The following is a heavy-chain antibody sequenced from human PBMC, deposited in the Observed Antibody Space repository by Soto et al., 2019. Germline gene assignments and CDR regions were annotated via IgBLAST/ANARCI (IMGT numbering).Heavy chain of an antibody. J-gene: IGHJ3*02. CDR2: ISWNSGSI. CDR1: GFTFDDYA. Sequence: GGSLRLSCAASGFTFDDYAMHWVRQAPGKGLEWVSGISWNSGSIGYADSVKGRFTISRDNAKNSLYLQMNSLRAEETALYYCVLRYLIVGAFDIWGQGTMVTVSS. CDR3: VLRYLIVGAFDI. V-gene: IGHV3-9*01. D-gene: IGHD3-9*01.